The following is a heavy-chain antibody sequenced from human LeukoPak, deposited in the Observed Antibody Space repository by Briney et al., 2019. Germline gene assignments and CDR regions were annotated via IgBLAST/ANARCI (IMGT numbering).Heavy chain of an antibody. CDR3: ARDPKGYCSSTSCHTPNY. D-gene: IGHD2-2*02. CDR1: GGSISSGDYY. J-gene: IGHJ4*02. V-gene: IGHV4-30-4*08. CDR2: IYYSGST. Sequence: SQTLSLTCTVSGGSISSGDYYWSWIRQPPGKGLEWIGYIYYSGSTYYNPSLKSRVTISVDTSKNQFSLKLSSVTAADTAVYYCARDPKGYCSSTSCHTPNYWGQGTLVTVSS.